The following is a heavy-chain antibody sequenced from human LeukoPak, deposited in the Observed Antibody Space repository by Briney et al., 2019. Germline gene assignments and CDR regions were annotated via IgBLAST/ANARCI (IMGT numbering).Heavy chain of an antibody. Sequence: PGGSLRLSCAASGFTFSSYGMHWVRQAPGKGLEWVAVIWYDGSNKYYADSVKGRFTISRDNSKNTLYLQMNSLRAEDTAVYYCARDPAHLGYCSGGSCFYVLSYFDYWGQGTLVTVSS. CDR1: GFTFSSYG. J-gene: IGHJ4*02. CDR3: ARDPAHLGYCSGGSCFYVLSYFDY. CDR2: IWYDGSNK. V-gene: IGHV3-33*01. D-gene: IGHD2-15*01.